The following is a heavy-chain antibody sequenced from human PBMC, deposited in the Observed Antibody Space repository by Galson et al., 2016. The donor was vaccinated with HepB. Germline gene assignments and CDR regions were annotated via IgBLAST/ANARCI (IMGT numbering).Heavy chain of an antibody. CDR3: ARDKVTGTTVGAFDI. D-gene: IGHD1-7*01. Sequence: SLRLSCAGSGFTFSSYAMHWVRQAPGKGLEWVAVISYDGNNEYYGDSVKGRFTISRDGSTNTLYLQMNSLRAEDTAVYYCARDKVTGTTVGAFDIWGQGTMVTVSS. CDR2: ISYDGNNE. V-gene: IGHV3-30*03. CDR1: GFTFSSYA. J-gene: IGHJ3*02.